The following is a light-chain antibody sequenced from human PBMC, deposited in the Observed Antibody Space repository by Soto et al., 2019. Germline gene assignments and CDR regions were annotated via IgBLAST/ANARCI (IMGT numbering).Light chain of an antibody. CDR1: RSLLRSSGNNY. J-gene: IGKJ1*01. V-gene: IGKV2-28*01. CDR3: MQPLQSWT. CDR2: LGS. Sequence: IVLTQSPLSLPVTPGESACISCKASRSLLRSSGNNYLDWYLQKPGQSPQLLIYLGSNRASGVPDRFSGSGSGTDFTLKISRVEAEDVGVYYCMQPLQSWTFGQGTKVDI.